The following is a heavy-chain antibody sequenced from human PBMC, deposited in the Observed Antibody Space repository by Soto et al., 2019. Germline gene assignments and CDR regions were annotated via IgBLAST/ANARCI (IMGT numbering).Heavy chain of an antibody. J-gene: IGHJ4*02. CDR1: GFTLSSYA. V-gene: IGHV3-30-3*01. CDR2: ISYDGSNK. Sequence: QVQLVESGGGWVQPGGSLRLSCAASGFTLSSYAMHWVRQAPGKGLEWVAVISYDGSNKYYADSVKGRFTISRDNSKNTLYLQMNSLRAEDTAVYYCASEGPDYDWHYWGQGTLVTVSS. CDR3: ASEGPDYDWHY. D-gene: IGHD4-17*01.